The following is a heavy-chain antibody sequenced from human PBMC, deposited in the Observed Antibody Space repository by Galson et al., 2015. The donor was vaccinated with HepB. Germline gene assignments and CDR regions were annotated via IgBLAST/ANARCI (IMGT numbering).Heavy chain of an antibody. J-gene: IGHJ2*01. CDR3: ARRGPDYDYVWGSYRYNWYFDL. Sequence: TLSLTCTVSGGSISSSSYYWGWIRQPPGKGLEWIGSIYYSGSTYYNPSLKSRVTISVDTSKNQFSLELSSVTAADTAVYYCARRGPDYDYVWGSYRYNWYFDLWGRGTLVTVSS. D-gene: IGHD3-16*02. V-gene: IGHV4-39*01. CDR1: GGSISSSSYY. CDR2: IYYSGST.